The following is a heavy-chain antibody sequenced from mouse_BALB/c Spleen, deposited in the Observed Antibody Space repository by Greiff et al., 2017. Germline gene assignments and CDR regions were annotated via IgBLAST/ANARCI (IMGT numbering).Heavy chain of an antibody. CDR1: GFTFSSYG. D-gene: IGHD1-1*01. CDR2: ISSGGSYT. Sequence: EVQLVESGGDLVKPGGSLKLSCAASGFTFSSYGMSWVRQTPDKRLEWVATISSGGSYTYYPDSVKGRFTISRDNAKNTLYLQMSSLKSEDTAMYYCARQRDYYGSSYEVYFDYWGQGTTLTVSS. J-gene: IGHJ2*01. V-gene: IGHV5-6*01. CDR3: ARQRDYYGSSYEVYFDY.